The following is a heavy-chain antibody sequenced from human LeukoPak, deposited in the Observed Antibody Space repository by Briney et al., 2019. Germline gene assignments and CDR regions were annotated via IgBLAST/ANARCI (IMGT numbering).Heavy chain of an antibody. V-gene: IGHV3-30-3*01. Sequence: GRSLRLSCAASGFTFINYAMHWVRQAPGKGLEWVAVISYDGSNEYYADSVKGRFTISRDNSISLYLQMSSLRAEDTAVYYCARDGYGMYVWGQGTTVTVSS. CDR1: GFTFINYA. CDR3: ARDGYGMYV. J-gene: IGHJ6*02. CDR2: ISYDGSNE.